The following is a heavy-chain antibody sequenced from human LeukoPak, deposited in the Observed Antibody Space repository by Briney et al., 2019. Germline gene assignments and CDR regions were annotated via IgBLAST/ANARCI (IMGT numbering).Heavy chain of an antibody. CDR3: ARDSSGWYYYYYGMDV. CDR1: GYTFTIYA. V-gene: IGHV1-3*01. CDR2: INAGNGNT. Sequence: GASVKVSCKASGYTFTIYAMHWVRQAPGQRLEWMGWINAGNGNTKYSQKFQGRVTMTRDTSTSTVYMELSSLRSEDTAVYYCARDSSGWYYYYYGMDVWGQGTTVTVSS. J-gene: IGHJ6*02. D-gene: IGHD6-19*01.